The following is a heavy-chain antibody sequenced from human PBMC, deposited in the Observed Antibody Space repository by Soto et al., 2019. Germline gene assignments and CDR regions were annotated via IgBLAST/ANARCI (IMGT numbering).Heavy chain of an antibody. J-gene: IGHJ4*02. CDR3: ASRVVGARGR. D-gene: IGHD1-26*01. Sequence: SETLSLTCAVSGDSITSIYHWAWIRQPPGRGLEWVASIYHSGTTYYNPSLKSRVTISVDTSKNQFSLKLSSVTAADTAVYYCASRVVGARGRWGQGTLVTVSS. CDR2: IYHSGTT. V-gene: IGHV4-38-2*01. CDR1: GDSITSIYH.